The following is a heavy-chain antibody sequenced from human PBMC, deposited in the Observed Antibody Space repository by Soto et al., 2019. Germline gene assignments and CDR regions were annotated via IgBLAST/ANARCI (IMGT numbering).Heavy chain of an antibody. J-gene: IGHJ4*02. CDR2: IYSGGST. Sequence: EEQLVESGGDLVQPGGSLRLSCAASGITVSNNYMNWVRQAPGKGLEWVPLIYSGGSTYYADSVKGRFTISRDSSKNTLYLQMNSLRAEDTAMYYCAAYSHKGYWGQGTLVTVSS. V-gene: IGHV3-66*01. D-gene: IGHD3-16*01. CDR3: AAYSHKGY. CDR1: GITVSNNY.